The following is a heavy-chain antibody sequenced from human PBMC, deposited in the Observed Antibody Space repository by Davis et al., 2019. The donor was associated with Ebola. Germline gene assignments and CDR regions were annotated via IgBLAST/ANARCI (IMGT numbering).Heavy chain of an antibody. Sequence: GESLKISCAASGFTFSSYAMSWVRQAPGKGLEWMAFISYDGSYEYYADSVKGRFAISRDNSKNTLYLQMNILRTEDTALYYCARDVVGLNDFWGQGTLVTVSS. CDR1: GFTFSSYA. CDR3: ARDVVGLNDF. V-gene: IGHV3-30*09. D-gene: IGHD1-26*01. J-gene: IGHJ4*02. CDR2: ISYDGSYE.